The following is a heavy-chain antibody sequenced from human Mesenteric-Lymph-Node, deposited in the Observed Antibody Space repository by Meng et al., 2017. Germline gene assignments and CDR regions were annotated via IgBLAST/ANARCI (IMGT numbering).Heavy chain of an antibody. Sequence: ASVKVSCQVSGYTLTELSMHWVRQAPGKGLEWMGGFDPEDGETIYAQKFQGRVTMTEDTSTDTAYMELSSLRSEDTAVYYCATDLSGSYTKAFDYWGQGALVTVSS. CDR3: ATDLSGSYTKAFDY. D-gene: IGHD3-10*01. CDR1: GYTLTELS. CDR2: FDPEDGET. V-gene: IGHV1-24*01. J-gene: IGHJ4*02.